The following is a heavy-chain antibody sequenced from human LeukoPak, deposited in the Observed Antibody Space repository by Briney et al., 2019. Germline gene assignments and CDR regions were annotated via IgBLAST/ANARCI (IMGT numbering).Heavy chain of an antibody. J-gene: IGHJ3*02. V-gene: IGHV1-69*04. D-gene: IGHD3-22*01. CDR1: GGTFSSYA. Sequence: SVKVSCKASGGTFSSYAISWVRQAPGQGLEWMGRIIPILGIANYAQKFQGRVTITADKSTSTAYMELSSLRSEDTAVYYCARRSAGTGYYDSSGYPHDAFDIWGRGTMVTVSS. CDR3: ARRSAGTGYYDSSGYPHDAFDI. CDR2: IIPILGIA.